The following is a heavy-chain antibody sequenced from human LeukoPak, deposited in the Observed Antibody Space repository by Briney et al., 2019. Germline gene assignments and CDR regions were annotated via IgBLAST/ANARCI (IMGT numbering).Heavy chain of an antibody. V-gene: IGHV3-21*01. CDR2: ISGSSTYI. D-gene: IGHD3-10*01. CDR3: ARVPGDY. Sequence: GSLRLSCAASGFAFSSYSMNWVRQAPGKGLEWVSSISGSSTYIYYADSVKGRFTISRDNAKNSLYLQMNSLRAEDTAVYYCARVPGDYWGQGTLVTVSS. CDR1: GFAFSSYS. J-gene: IGHJ4*02.